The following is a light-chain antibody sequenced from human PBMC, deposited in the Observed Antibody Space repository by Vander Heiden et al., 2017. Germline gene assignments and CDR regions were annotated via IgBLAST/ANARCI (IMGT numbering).Light chain of an antibody. CDR1: QSVSSY. CDR2: DAS. CDR3: QQRSYWPLT. V-gene: IGKV3-11*01. Sequence: ETVLTQSPATLSLSPGERATLACRASQSVSSYLAWYQQKPGQAPRLLIYDASNRATGIPDRFSGSGSGTDFTLTISSLEPDDFAVYYCQQRSYWPLTFGGGTKVEIK. J-gene: IGKJ4*01.